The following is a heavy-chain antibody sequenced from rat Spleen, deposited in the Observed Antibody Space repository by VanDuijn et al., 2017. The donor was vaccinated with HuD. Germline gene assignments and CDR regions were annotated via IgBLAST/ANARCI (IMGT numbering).Heavy chain of an antibody. CDR3: ARRHYGYTDYFDY. J-gene: IGHJ2*01. Sequence: EVQLVESGGGLVRPERSLKLSCAASGFTFSDYRMAWVRQAPTKGLEWVTTISYGDSAGHSSTYYRDSVKVRFTISRDNAKSTLSLQMDSLRSEDTATYYCARRHYGYTDYFDYWGQGVMVTVSS. D-gene: IGHD1-6*01. CDR2: ISYGDSAGHSST. CDR1: GFTFSDYR. V-gene: IGHV5-29*01.